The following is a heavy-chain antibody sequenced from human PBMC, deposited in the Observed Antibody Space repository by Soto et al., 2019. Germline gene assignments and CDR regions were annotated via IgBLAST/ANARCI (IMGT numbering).Heavy chain of an antibody. CDR2: ISGSGGDT. D-gene: IGHD3-22*01. J-gene: IGHJ6*02. CDR3: ARDGRITLVAVVNHGGMDV. Sequence: GGSLRLSCAASGFTFSDYAMSWVRQAPGKGLEWVSVISGSGGDTYDAASVKGRFTISRDNSKNTLYLEMNSLRAEDTAVYYCARDGRITLVAVVNHGGMDVWGQGTTVTVSS. V-gene: IGHV3-23*01. CDR1: GFTFSDYA.